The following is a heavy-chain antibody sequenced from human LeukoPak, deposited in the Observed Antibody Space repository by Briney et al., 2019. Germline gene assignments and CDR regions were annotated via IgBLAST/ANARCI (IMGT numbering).Heavy chain of an antibody. J-gene: IGHJ4*02. CDR3: AKDFRYQASSSWFDY. CDR2: ISSSSSYI. D-gene: IGHD6-13*01. CDR1: RFTFSSYS. V-gene: IGHV3-21*01. Sequence: PGESLRLSCAASRFTFSSYSMNWVRQAPGKGLEWVSSISSSSSYIYYADSVKGRFTISRDNSKNTLYLQMNSLRAEDTAVYYCAKDFRYQASSSWFDYWGQGTLVTVSS.